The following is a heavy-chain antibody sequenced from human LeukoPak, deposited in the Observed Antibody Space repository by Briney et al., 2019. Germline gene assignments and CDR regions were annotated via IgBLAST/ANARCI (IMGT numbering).Heavy chain of an antibody. D-gene: IGHD6-19*01. V-gene: IGHV4-4*07. CDR1: GVSITSSY. CDR2: IFTSGST. J-gene: IGHJ5*02. CDR3: ARGGKRSSGYLMVPFNWFDP. Sequence: SETLSLTCTVSGVSITSSYWGWIRQPAGKGLEWVGLIFTSGSTNYNSSLESRLSLSVDTPTNQFSLKLSSVTAADTAVYYCARGGKRSSGYLMVPFNWFDPWGQGTLVTVSS.